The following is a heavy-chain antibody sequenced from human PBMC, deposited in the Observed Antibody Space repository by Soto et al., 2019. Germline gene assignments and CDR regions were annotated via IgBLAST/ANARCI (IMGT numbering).Heavy chain of an antibody. Sequence: EVQLVESGGVVVQPGGSLRLSCAASGFTFDDYTMHWVRQAPGKGLEWVSLISWDGGSTYYADSVKGRFTISRDNSKNSLYLQMNSLRTEDTALYYCAKDRGVGAETYYYYGMDVWGQGTTVTVSS. CDR3: AKDRGVGAETYYYYGMDV. CDR1: GFTFDDYT. CDR2: ISWDGGST. V-gene: IGHV3-43*01. J-gene: IGHJ6*02. D-gene: IGHD1-26*01.